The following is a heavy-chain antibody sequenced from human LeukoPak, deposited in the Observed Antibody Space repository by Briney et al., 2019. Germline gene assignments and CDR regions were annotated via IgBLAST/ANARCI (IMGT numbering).Heavy chain of an antibody. CDR1: GGSIISGGYS. V-gene: IGHV4-61*02. D-gene: IGHD6-19*01. CDR2: IYTSGST. Sequence: ASQTLSLTCAVSGGSIISGGYSWSWIRQPAGKGLEWIGRIYTSGSTNYNPSLKSRVTMSVDTPKNQFSLKLSSVTAADTAVYYCARDGSNGDYAIAVAGDLYYYYGMDVWGQGTTVTVSS. CDR3: ARDGSNGDYAIAVAGDLYYYYGMDV. J-gene: IGHJ6*02.